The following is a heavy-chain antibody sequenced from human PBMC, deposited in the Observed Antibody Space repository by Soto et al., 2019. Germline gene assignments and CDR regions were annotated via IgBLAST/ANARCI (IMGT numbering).Heavy chain of an antibody. J-gene: IGHJ4*02. CDR2: IRSNSSSR. V-gene: IGHV3-48*04. D-gene: IGHD2-2*01. CDR3: ARMSSSISPGC. CDR1: GFTVSSYS. Sequence: GGSLRLSCVGSGFTVSSYSMNWVSQAPGKGLEWISYIRSNSSSRYYAGSVKGRFTISRDNAKNSLYLQMTSLRAEDTAVYYCARMSSSISPGCWGQGTLVTVSS.